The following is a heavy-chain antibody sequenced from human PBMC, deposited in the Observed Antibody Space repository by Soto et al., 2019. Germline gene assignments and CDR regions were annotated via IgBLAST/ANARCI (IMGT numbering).Heavy chain of an antibody. CDR1: GGTFSSYA. Sequence: GASVKVSCKASGGTFSSYAISWVRQAPGQGLEWMGGIIPIFGTANYAQKFQGRVTITADESTSTAYMELSSLGSEDTAVYYCASRGFVRSGSYYGLYYFDYWGQGTLVTVSS. V-gene: IGHV1-69*13. CDR3: ASRGFVRSGSYYGLYYFDY. J-gene: IGHJ4*02. CDR2: IIPIFGTA. D-gene: IGHD1-26*01.